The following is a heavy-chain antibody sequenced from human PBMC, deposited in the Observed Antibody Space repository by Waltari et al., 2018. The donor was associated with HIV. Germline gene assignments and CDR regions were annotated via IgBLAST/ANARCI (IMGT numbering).Heavy chain of an antibody. V-gene: IGHV5-51*03. CDR3: ARIWGGTGYYYYGLDV. D-gene: IGHD1-26*01. Sequence: EVQLVQSGAEVKKPGDSLKISCKGSGYSFTSYWIGWVRQMPGKGLEWMGIIYPGASDTKYSPSFQGQVTISADKSISTAYLQWSSLKASDTAMYYCARIWGGTGYYYYGLDVWGQGTTVTVSS. J-gene: IGHJ6*02. CDR2: IYPGASDT. CDR1: GYSFTSYW.